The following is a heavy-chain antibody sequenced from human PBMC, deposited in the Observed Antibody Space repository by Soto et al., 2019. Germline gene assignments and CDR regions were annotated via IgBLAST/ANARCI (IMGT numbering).Heavy chain of an antibody. V-gene: IGHV4-59*08. CDR3: ARRYGYSFDY. Sequence: PSETLSLTCTVSGGSISSYYWSWIRPPPGKGLEWIGYIYYSGSTNYNPSLKSRVTISVDTSKNQFSLKLSSVTAADMAVYYCARRYGYSFDYWGQGTLVTVSS. D-gene: IGHD1-1*01. J-gene: IGHJ4*02. CDR1: GGSISSYY. CDR2: IYYSGST.